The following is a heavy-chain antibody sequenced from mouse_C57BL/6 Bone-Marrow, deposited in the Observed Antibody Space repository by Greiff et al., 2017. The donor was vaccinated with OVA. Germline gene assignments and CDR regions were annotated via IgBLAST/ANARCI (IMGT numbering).Heavy chain of an antibody. D-gene: IGHD2-2*01. CDR3: ARWGYAVDY. Sequence: VQLKQSGPELVKPGASVKISCKASGYSFTGYYMNWVKQSPEKSLEWIGEINPSTGGTTYNQKFKAKATLTVDKSSSTAYMQLKSLTSEDSAVYYCARWGYAVDYWGQGTTLTVSS. J-gene: IGHJ2*01. CDR1: GYSFTGYY. V-gene: IGHV1-42*01. CDR2: INPSTGGT.